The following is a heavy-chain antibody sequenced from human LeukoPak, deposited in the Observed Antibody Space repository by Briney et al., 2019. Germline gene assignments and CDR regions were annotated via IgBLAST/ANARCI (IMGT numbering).Heavy chain of an antibody. V-gene: IGHV4-34*01. CDR2: INHSGST. J-gene: IGHJ4*02. D-gene: IGHD6-13*01. Sequence: SETLSLTCAVYGGSFSGYYWSWIRQPPGKGLEWIGEINHSGSTNYYPSLKSRVTISLDTSKNQFSLKLSSVTAADTAVYYCARDWEMATIAAAALGYWGQGTRVTVSS. CDR1: GGSFSGYY. CDR3: ARDWEMATIAAAALGY.